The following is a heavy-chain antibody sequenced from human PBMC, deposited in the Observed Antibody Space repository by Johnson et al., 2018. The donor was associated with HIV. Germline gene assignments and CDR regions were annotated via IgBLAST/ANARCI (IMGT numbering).Heavy chain of an antibody. CDR2: ISYDGSNK. CDR3: AKDWYDAGPLMALDI. J-gene: IGHJ3*02. V-gene: IGHV3-30*18. Sequence: QVQLVESGGGVVQPGRSLRLSCAASGFTFSTYGTHWVRQSPGKGLEWVAVISYDGSNKYYADSVKGRFTISRDNSKNTLYLQMNSLRAEDTAVYYCAKDWYDAGPLMALDIWGQGTMVTVSS. D-gene: IGHD2-8*01. CDR1: GFTFSTYG.